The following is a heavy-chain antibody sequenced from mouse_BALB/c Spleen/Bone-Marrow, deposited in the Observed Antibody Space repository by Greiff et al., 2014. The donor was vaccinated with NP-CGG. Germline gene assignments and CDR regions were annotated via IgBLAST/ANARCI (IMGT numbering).Heavy chain of an antibody. CDR2: INPNSDYT. Sequence: QVQLQQPGAELARPGASVKMSCKASGYTFTYYTMYWVKQRPGQGLEWIGYINPNSDYTNYNQKFKDEATLTADKSSSTAYMQLSSLTSEDSAVYYCAREVYGSWFAYWGQGTLVTVSA. J-gene: IGHJ3*01. CDR3: AREVYGSWFAY. CDR1: GYTFTYYT. D-gene: IGHD2-2*01. V-gene: IGHV1-4*01.